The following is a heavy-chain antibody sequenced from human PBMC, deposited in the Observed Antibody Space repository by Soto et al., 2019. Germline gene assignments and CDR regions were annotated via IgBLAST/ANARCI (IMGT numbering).Heavy chain of an antibody. CDR2: IWYDGSNK. Sequence: GGSLRLSCAASGFTFSSYGMHWVRQAPGKGLEWVAVIWYDGSNKYYADSVKGRFTISRDNSKNTLYLQMNSLRAEDTAVYYCARVGGSGYDFFDYWGQGTLVTVSS. D-gene: IGHD5-12*01. CDR1: GFTFSSYG. V-gene: IGHV3-33*01. J-gene: IGHJ4*02. CDR3: ARVGGSGYDFFDY.